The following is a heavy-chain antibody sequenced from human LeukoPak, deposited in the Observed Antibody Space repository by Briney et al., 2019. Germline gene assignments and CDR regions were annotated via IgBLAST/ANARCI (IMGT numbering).Heavy chain of an antibody. CDR1: GVSVSDGRYY. D-gene: IGHD2-2*01. Sequence: SETLSLTCNVSGVSVSDGRYYWTWIRQHPGKGLEWIGYKYYSGSSKYNPSLKSRLTISIDTSKNQFSLHLSSVTAADPATYYCATPYCSSISCLDVFNMWGQGTRVNVSS. CDR3: ATPYCSSISCLDVFNM. CDR2: KYYSGSS. V-gene: IGHV4-31*03. J-gene: IGHJ3*02.